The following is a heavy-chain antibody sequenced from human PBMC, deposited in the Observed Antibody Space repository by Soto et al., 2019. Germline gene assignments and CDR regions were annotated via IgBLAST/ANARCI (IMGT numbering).Heavy chain of an antibody. V-gene: IGHV4-4*08. CDR1: GASIRNYY. CDR3: ASSAGFPGDFSSYNEVDV. J-gene: IGHJ6*04. Sequence: TLSLTCSVSGASIRNYYWHWVRQLPGKGLEWIGYVYTPDYTRYNSSLKSRVTISVDTSKSQFSLRLNSVTAADTAVYYCASSAGFPGDFSSYNEVDVWGKGTTFTVAP. CDR2: VYTPDYT. D-gene: IGHD1-1*01.